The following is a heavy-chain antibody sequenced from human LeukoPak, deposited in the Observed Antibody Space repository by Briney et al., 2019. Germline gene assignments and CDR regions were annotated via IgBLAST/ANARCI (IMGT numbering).Heavy chain of an antibody. CDR1: GFTFSVSA. CDR2: IRSKANSYAT. D-gene: IGHD2-2*01. Sequence: GGSLRLSCAASGFTFSVSAMHWVRQASGKGLEWVGRIRSKANSYATAYAASVKGRFTISRDDSKNTAYLQMNSLKTEDTAVYYCTLHGSSTNGMDVWGQGTTVTVSS. J-gene: IGHJ6*02. CDR3: TLHGSSTNGMDV. V-gene: IGHV3-73*01.